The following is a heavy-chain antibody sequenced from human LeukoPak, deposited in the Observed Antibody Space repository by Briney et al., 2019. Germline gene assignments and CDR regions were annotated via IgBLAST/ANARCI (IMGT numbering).Heavy chain of an antibody. Sequence: SQTLSLTCTVSGGSISSGSYYWSWIRQPAGKGLEWIGRIYTSGSTNYNPSLKSRVTISVDTSKNQFSLKLSSVTAADTAVYYCASRDANTAAGFDIWGQGTMLTVSS. CDR3: ASRDANTAAGFDI. D-gene: IGHD6-13*01. V-gene: IGHV4-61*02. CDR2: IYTSGST. J-gene: IGHJ3*02. CDR1: GGSISSGSYY.